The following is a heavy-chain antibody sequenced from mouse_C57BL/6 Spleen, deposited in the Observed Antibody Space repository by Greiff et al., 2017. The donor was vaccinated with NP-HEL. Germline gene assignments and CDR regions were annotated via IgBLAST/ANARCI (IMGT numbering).Heavy chain of an antibody. J-gene: IGHJ4*01. CDR1: GYTFTSYW. D-gene: IGHD2-4*01. CDR2: IDPSDSYT. CDR3: ARRGYDYDHAMDD. Sequence: QVQLKQPGAELVMPGASVKLSCKASGYTFTSYWMHWVKQRPGQGLEWIGEIDPSDSYTNYNQKFKGKSTLTVDKSSSTAYMQLSSLTSEDSAVYYCARRGYDYDHAMDDWGQGTSVTVSS. V-gene: IGHV1-69*01.